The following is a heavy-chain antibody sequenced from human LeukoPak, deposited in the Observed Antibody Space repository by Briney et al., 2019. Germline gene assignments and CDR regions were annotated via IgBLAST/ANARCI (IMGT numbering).Heavy chain of an antibody. V-gene: IGHV3-21*01. J-gene: IGHJ6*03. CDR1: GFTFSSYS. CDR3: ARRSYRGVIGVYYYYYMDV. Sequence: GGSLRLSCAASGFTFSSYSMNWVRQAPGKGLEWVSSISSSSSYIYYADSVKGRFTISRDNAKNSLYLQMNSLRAEDTAVYYCARRSYRGVIGVYYYYYMDVWGKGTPVTVSS. CDR2: ISSSSSYI. D-gene: IGHD3-16*02.